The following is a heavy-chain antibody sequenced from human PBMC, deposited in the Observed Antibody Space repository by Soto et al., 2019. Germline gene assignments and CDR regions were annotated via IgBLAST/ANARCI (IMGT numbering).Heavy chain of an antibody. D-gene: IGHD1-26*01. CDR3: ARRYGGNLDY. CDR2: IYYSGST. J-gene: IGHJ4*02. CDR1: GGYISSYY. Sequence: SETLSLTCTVSGGYISSYYWSWIRQPPGKGLEWIGYIYYSGSTNYNPSLKSRVTISVDTSKNQFSLKLSSVTAADTAVYYCARRYGGNLDYWGQGTLVTLSS. V-gene: IGHV4-59*08.